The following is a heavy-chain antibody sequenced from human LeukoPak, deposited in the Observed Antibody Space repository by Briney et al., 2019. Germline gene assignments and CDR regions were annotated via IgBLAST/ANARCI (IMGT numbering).Heavy chain of an antibody. J-gene: IGHJ1*01. D-gene: IGHD3/OR15-3a*01. V-gene: IGHV1-46*01. Sequence: ASVKVSCKASGYTFTSYYMHWVRQAPGQGLEWMGIIEPSGGSTGYAQKFQGRVTMTRDTSTSTVYMELSSLRSKDTAVYYCARDHFGQGPQYFQHWGQGTLVTVSS. CDR2: IEPSGGST. CDR3: ARDHFGQGPQYFQH. CDR1: GYTFTSYY.